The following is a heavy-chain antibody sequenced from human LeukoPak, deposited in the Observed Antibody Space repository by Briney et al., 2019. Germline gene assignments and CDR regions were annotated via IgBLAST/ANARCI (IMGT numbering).Heavy chain of an antibody. J-gene: IGHJ4*02. CDR2: MNSDGSST. CDR1: GFTFISYW. D-gene: IGHD3-3*01. Sequence: GGSLRLSCEASGFTFISYWMHWVRQAPGKGLVWVSRMNSDGSSTSYADSVRGRFTISRDNAKNTLYLQMNSLRAEDTAVYYCVRDYTIFGVVTLDYWGQGTLVTVSS. V-gene: IGHV3-74*01. CDR3: VRDYTIFGVVTLDY.